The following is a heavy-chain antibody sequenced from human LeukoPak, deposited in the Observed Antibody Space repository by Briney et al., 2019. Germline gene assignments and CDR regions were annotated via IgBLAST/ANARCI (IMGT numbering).Heavy chain of an antibody. D-gene: IGHD6-19*01. J-gene: IGHJ4*02. CDR3: ARAAFSYSSGWYGFLGFDY. CDR1: GFTFSSYD. Sequence: GGSLRLSCAASGFTFSSYDMHWVRQATGKGLEWVSAIGTAGDTYYPGSVKGRFTISRDNSKNTLYLQMNSLRAEDTAVYYCARAAFSYSSGWYGFLGFDYWGQGTLVTVSS. V-gene: IGHV3-13*01. CDR2: IGTAGDT.